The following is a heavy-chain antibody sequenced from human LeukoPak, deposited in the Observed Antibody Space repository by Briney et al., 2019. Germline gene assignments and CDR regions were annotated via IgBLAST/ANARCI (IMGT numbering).Heavy chain of an antibody. CDR3: ARDPSYGSGSPYYFDY. Sequence: GGSLRLSCAASGFTVSSNYMSWVRQAPGKGLEWASVIYSGGSTYYADSVKGRFTISRDNSKNTLYLQMNSLRAEDTAVYYCARDPSYGSGSPYYFDYWGQGTLVTVSS. J-gene: IGHJ4*02. D-gene: IGHD3-10*01. CDR2: IYSGGST. CDR1: GFTVSSNY. V-gene: IGHV3-66*01.